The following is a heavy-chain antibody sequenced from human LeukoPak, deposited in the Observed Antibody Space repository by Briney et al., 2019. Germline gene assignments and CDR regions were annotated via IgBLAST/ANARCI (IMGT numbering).Heavy chain of an antibody. Sequence: SETLSLTCTVSGGSISSYYWSWIRQPPGKGLEWIGYIYYSGSTNYNPSLKSRVTISVDTSKNQFSLKLSSVTAADTAVYYCARVNMGLAFDIWGQGTMVTVSS. V-gene: IGHV4-59*01. CDR1: GGSISSYY. D-gene: IGHD3-10*01. CDR2: IYYSGST. CDR3: ARVNMGLAFDI. J-gene: IGHJ3*02.